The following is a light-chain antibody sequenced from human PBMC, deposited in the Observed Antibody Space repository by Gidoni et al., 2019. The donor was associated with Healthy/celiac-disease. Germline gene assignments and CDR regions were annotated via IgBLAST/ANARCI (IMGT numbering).Light chain of an antibody. CDR1: QSVSSN. Sequence: ELVMTQPPATLSVSPGERATLSCRASQSVSSNLAWYQQKPGQAPRLLIYGASTRATGIPARFSGSGSGTEFTLTISSLQSEDFAVYYCQQYNSWPPLFTFGPGTKVDIK. J-gene: IGKJ3*01. V-gene: IGKV3D-15*01. CDR3: QQYNSWPPLFT. CDR2: GAS.